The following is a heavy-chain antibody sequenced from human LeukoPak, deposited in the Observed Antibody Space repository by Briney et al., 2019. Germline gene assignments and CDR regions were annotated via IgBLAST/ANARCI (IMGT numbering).Heavy chain of an antibody. J-gene: IGHJ6*03. Sequence: GGSLRLSCATSGFTFGDYAMSWFRQAPGKGLEWVGFIRSKIYGGAIEYAASVKGRFTISRDDSKSIAYLQMNSLRTEDTGLYYCARNQLGGDPGNYYYYYMDVWGKGTTVTVPS. CDR1: GFTFGDYA. V-gene: IGHV3-49*03. D-gene: IGHD4-17*01. CDR2: IRSKIYGGAI. CDR3: ARNQLGGDPGNYYYYYMDV.